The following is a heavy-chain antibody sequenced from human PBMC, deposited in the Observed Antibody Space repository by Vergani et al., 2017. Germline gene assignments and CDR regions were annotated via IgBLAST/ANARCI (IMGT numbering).Heavy chain of an antibody. Sequence: QVQLVQSGAEVKKPGSSVKVSCKASGGTFSSYAISWVRQAPGQGLEWMGRIIPILGIANYAQKFQGRVTITADKSTSTAYMELSILRSEDTAVYYCARIELGAAAGTWFDYWGQGTLVTVSS. CDR3: ARIELGAAAGTWFDY. J-gene: IGHJ4*02. V-gene: IGHV1-69*04. CDR2: IIPILGIA. CDR1: GGTFSSYA. D-gene: IGHD6-13*01.